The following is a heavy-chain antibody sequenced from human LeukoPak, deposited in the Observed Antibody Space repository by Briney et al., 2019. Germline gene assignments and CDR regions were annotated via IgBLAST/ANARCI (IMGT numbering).Heavy chain of an antibody. CDR3: ARENPSGYYNRPIDY. J-gene: IGHJ4*02. D-gene: IGHD3-22*01. V-gene: IGHV4-59*01. Sequence: SETLSLICTVSGASISSYYWSWLRQPPGKGLEWVGDIYYSGSIKYNPSLKSRVTMSVDTSKNQFSLKLSSVTAADTAIYYCARENPSGYYNRPIDYWGQGTLVTVSS. CDR2: IYYSGSI. CDR1: GASISSYY.